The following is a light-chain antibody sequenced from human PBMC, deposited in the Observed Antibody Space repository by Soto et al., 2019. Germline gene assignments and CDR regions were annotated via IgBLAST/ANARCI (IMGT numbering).Light chain of an antibody. J-gene: IGKJ1*01. V-gene: IGKV2-28*01. Sequence: DIVMTQSPLSLPVTPGEPASISCRSSHSLLHSNGYNYLDWYLQKPGQYPQILISLGSNRASGVPESFSGRGSGTDFTLKISRGEAEDVGVYYCMQARQTMTFGQETKVEIK. CDR2: LGS. CDR1: HSLLHSNGYNY. CDR3: MQARQTMT.